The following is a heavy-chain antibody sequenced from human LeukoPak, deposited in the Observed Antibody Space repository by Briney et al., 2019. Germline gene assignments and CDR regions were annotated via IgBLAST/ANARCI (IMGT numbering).Heavy chain of an antibody. D-gene: IGHD3-16*02. CDR2: ISAYNGNT. V-gene: IGHV1-18*01. CDR3: ARDRTDYIWGSYRYTTHDY. CDR1: GYTFTSYG. J-gene: IGHJ4*02. Sequence: VASVEVSCKASGYTFTSYGISWVRQATGQGLEWMGWISAYNGNTNYAQKLQGRVTMTTDTSTSTAYMELRSLRPDDTAVYYCARDRTDYIWGSYRYTTHDYWGQGTLVTVSS.